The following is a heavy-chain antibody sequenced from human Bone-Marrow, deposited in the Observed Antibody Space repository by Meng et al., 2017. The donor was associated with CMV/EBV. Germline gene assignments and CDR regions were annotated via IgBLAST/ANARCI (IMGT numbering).Heavy chain of an antibody. CDR3: ASTSLNWNYQNYYYYVMDV. J-gene: IGHJ6*02. CDR1: GFTFSSYW. V-gene: IGHV3-74*01. Sequence: GESLKISCAASGFTFSSYWMHWVRQAPGKGLVWVSRINSDGSSTSYADSVKGRFTISRDNAKNTLYLQMNSLRAEDTAVYYCASTSLNWNYQNYYYYVMDVWGQGTTVTVSS. D-gene: IGHD1-7*01. CDR2: INSDGSST.